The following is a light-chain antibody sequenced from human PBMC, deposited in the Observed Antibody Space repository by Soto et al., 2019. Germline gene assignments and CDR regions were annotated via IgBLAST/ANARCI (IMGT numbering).Light chain of an antibody. CDR2: DAS. Sequence: DIQMTQSPSTLSSSVGDRVTLTCRASQSISSWLAWYQQKPGKAPKLLIYDASSLESGVPSRFRGSGSGTEFTLTISCLKSEDFETYYCQQYYSYPRTFGQGTKVDI. CDR1: QSISSW. V-gene: IGKV1-5*01. CDR3: QQYYSYPRT. J-gene: IGKJ1*01.